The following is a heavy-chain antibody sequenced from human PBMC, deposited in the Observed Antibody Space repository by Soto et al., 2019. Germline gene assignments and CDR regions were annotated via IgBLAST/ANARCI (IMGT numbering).Heavy chain of an antibody. J-gene: IGHJ4*02. CDR2: IYYGGST. D-gene: IGHD3-9*01. V-gene: IGHV4-59*08. CDR3: ARHPGYYDILTGYTTYYFDY. Sequence: PSETLSLTCTVSGGSFSPNYWSWIRQPPGKGLEWVGYIYYGGSTSYNPSLKSRVTISVDTSKNQISLKLSSVTAADTAVYYCARHPGYYDILTGYTTYYFDYWGQGILVTVSS. CDR1: GGSFSPNY.